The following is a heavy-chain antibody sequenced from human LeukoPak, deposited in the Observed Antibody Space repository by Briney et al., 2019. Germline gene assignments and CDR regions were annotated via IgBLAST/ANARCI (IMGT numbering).Heavy chain of an antibody. V-gene: IGHV3-21*01. D-gene: IGHD6-19*01. CDR3: ARGIIAVAGGTYFDY. CDR2: ISSSSSYI. J-gene: IGHJ4*02. CDR1: GFTFSSYS. Sequence: GGSLRLSCAASGFTFSSYSMNWVRQAPGKGLEWVSSISSSSSYIYYADSVKGRFTISRDNAKNSLYLQMNSLRAEDTAVYYCARGIIAVAGGTYFDYWGQGTLVTVSS.